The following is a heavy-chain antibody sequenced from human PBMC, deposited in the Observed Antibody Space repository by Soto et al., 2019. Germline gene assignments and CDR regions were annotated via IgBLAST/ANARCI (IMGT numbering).Heavy chain of an antibody. CDR1: GASINNNDYY. CDR3: ARMSYFYDKWYFDL. Sequence: QLQESGPGLVKPSQTLSLTCTVSGASINNNDYYWSWIRQTPGKGLEWIGYVYYSGTTDYIPSLKSRLSMSIDKSQNQFTQKLNSVTAADTATYYCARMSYFYDKWYFDLWGRGTLVTVSS. CDR2: VYYSGTT. V-gene: IGHV4-30-4*01. D-gene: IGHD3-22*01. J-gene: IGHJ2*01.